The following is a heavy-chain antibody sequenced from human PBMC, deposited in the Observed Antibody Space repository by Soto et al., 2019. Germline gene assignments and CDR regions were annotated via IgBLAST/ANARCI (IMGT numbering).Heavy chain of an antibody. V-gene: IGHV4-4*02. J-gene: IGHJ6*02. CDR3: ARDGPMGIVATKDYYGMDV. D-gene: IGHD5-12*01. CDR1: GGSISSSNW. Sequence: PSETLSLTCAVSGGSISSSNWWSWVRQPPGKGLEWIGGIYHSGSTNYNPSLKSRVTISVDKSKNQFSLKLSSVTAADTAVYYCARDGPMGIVATKDYYGMDVWGQGTTVTVSS. CDR2: IYHSGST.